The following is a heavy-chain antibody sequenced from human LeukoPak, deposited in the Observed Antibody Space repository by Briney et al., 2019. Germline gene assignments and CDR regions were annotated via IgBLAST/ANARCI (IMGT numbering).Heavy chain of an antibody. Sequence: GRSLRLSCAASGFTFDDYAMHWVRQAPGKGLEWVSGISWNSGSIGYADSVKGRFTISRDNAKNSLYLQMNSLRAEDTALYYCAKDMGDCYNQLRDWYFDLWGRGTLVTVSS. CDR2: ISWNSGSI. D-gene: IGHD5-24*01. CDR1: GFTFDDYA. V-gene: IGHV3-9*01. J-gene: IGHJ2*01. CDR3: AKDMGDCYNQLRDWYFDL.